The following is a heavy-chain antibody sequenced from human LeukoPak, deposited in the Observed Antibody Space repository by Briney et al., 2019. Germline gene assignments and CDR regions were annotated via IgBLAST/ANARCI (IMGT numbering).Heavy chain of an antibody. J-gene: IGHJ5*02. CDR1: GGSISSYY. CDR2: IYYRGST. D-gene: IGHD3-22*01. V-gene: IGHV4-59*01. Sequence: PSETLSLTCTLSGGSISSYYWSWIRQPPGKGLEWIGHIYYRGSTNYNPSLKSRVTISVDTSKNQFSLKLSSVTAADTAVYYCARDAYYYDSSDSWFDPWGQGTLVTVSS. CDR3: ARDAYYYDSSDSWFDP.